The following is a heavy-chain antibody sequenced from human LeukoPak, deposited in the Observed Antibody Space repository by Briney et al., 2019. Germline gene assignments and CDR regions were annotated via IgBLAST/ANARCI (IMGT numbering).Heavy chain of an antibody. CDR2: ISCDGSNK. CDR1: GFTFSSYG. J-gene: IGHJ6*02. D-gene: IGHD4-17*01. Sequence: GGSLRLSCAASGFTFSSYGMHWVRQAPGKGLEWVAVISCDGSNKYYADSVKGRFTISRDNSKNTLYLQMNSLRAEDTAVYYCAKDSFYGDYDPDYYYYYGMDVWGQGTTVTVSS. V-gene: IGHV3-30*18. CDR3: AKDSFYGDYDPDYYYYYGMDV.